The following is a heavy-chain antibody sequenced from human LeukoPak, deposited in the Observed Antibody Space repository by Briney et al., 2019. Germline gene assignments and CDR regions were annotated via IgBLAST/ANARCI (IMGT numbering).Heavy chain of an antibody. Sequence: SEPLSLTCTVSGGSISSYYWSWIRQPPGKGLEWIGYIYYSGSTNYNPSLKSRVTISVDTSKNQFSLKLSSVTAADTAVYYCARGTRYYDSSGYYGWFDPWGQGTLVTVSS. J-gene: IGHJ5*02. V-gene: IGHV4-59*01. CDR2: IYYSGST. CDR3: ARGTRYYDSSGYYGWFDP. D-gene: IGHD3-22*01. CDR1: GGSISSYY.